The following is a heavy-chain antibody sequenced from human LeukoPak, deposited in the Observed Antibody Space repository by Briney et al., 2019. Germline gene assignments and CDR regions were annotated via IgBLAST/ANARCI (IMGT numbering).Heavy chain of an antibody. CDR3: ARRLQDSGSKGVFDY. CDR1: GFTVTTNY. CDR2: IYSGGYT. V-gene: IGHV3-66*01. D-gene: IGHD1-26*01. Sequence: PGGSLRLSCAASGFTVTTNYMTWVRQAPGKGLEWVSIIYSGGYTDYADSVKGRFTISRDNSKNTLDLQMNSLRAEDTAVYYCARRLQDSGSKGVFDYWGQGTLVTVSS. J-gene: IGHJ4*02.